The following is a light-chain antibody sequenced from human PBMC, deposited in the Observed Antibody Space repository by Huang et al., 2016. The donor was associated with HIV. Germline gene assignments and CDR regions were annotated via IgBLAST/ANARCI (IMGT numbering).Light chain of an antibody. V-gene: IGKV3-15*01. J-gene: IGKJ2*01. Sequence: EIVMTQSPGTLSVSPGERATLSCRAIQSVSSSLAWYQQKPGQGPRLHIYDVSTSATGSPARFSGSGSGTEFTLTISSLQAEDFALYYCQQYDNWPGTFGQGTRLEIK. CDR1: QSVSSS. CDR3: QQYDNWPGT. CDR2: DVS.